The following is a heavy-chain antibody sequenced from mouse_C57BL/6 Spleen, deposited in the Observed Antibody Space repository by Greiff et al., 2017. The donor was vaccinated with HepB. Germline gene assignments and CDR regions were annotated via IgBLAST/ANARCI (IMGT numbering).Heavy chain of an antibody. CDR1: GYTFTSYW. V-gene: IGHV1-52*01. J-gene: IGHJ3*01. D-gene: IGHD1-1*01. Sequence: QVQLKQPGAELVRPGSSVKLSCKASGYTFTSYWMHWVKQRPIQGLEWIGNIDPSDSETHYNQKFKDKATLTVDKASSTAYMQLSSLTSEDSAVYYCARDYYYGSSYKFAYWGQGTLVTVSA. CDR2: IDPSDSET. CDR3: ARDYYYGSSYKFAY.